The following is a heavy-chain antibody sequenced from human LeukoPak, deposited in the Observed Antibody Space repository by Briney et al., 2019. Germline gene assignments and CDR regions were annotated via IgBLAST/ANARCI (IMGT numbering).Heavy chain of an antibody. CDR2: INPNSGGT. D-gene: IGHD6-19*01. V-gene: IGHV1-2*02. Sequence: ASVKVSCKASGYTFTGYYMHWVRQAPGQGLEWMGWINPNSGGTNYAQKFQGRVTMTRDTSISTAYMELSRLRSDDTAVYYCARGGIGAVAATEYYFDYWGQGTLVTVSS. CDR1: GYTFTGYY. J-gene: IGHJ4*02. CDR3: ARGGIGAVAATEYYFDY.